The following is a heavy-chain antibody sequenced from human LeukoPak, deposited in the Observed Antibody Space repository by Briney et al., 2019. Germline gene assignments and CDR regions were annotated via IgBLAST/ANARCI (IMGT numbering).Heavy chain of an antibody. CDR3: ARAVATIDY. V-gene: IGHV1-2*02. CDR1: GYTFNGYY. J-gene: IGHJ4*02. D-gene: IGHD5-24*01. CDR2: INPSSGGT. Sequence: ASVKVSCKASGYTFNGYYMHWMRQAPGQGLEWIGWINPSSGGTNYAQKFQGRVTMTRGTSISTAYMEMSRLRSDDTAVYYCARAVATIDYWGQATLVTVSS.